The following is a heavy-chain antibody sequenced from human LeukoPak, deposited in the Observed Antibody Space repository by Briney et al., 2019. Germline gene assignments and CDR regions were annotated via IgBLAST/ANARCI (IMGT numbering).Heavy chain of an antibody. J-gene: IGHJ3*01. D-gene: IGHD1-26*01. V-gene: IGHV3-15*01. CDR1: GFTFTNTW. CDR3: TTNAGSYGIDV. Sequence: PGGSLRLSCAASGFTFTNTWMSWVRQAPGKGLEWVGRIKSKTDGVTTDYAAPVKDRFTVSRDDSKDTLYLQMSGLKAEDTAVYYCTTNAGSYGIDVWGQGTMVTVSS. CDR2: IKSKTDGVTT.